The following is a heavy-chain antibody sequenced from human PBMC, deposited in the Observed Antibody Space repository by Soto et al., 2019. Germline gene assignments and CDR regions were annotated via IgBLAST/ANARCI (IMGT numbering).Heavy chain of an antibody. V-gene: IGHV4-30-4*01. Sequence: SETLSLTCTVSGGSISSGDYYWSWIRQPPGKGLEWVGYIYYSGSTYYNPSLKSRVTISVDTSKNQFSLKLSSVTAADTAVYYCAREPTLYGDHRYFDLWGRGTLVT. CDR3: AREPTLYGDHRYFDL. CDR1: GGSISSGDYY. J-gene: IGHJ2*01. CDR2: IYYSGST. D-gene: IGHD4-17*01.